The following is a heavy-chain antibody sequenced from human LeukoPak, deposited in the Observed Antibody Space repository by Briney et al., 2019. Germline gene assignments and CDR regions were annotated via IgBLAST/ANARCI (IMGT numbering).Heavy chain of an antibody. CDR3: ARDSYDSSGYFDY. Sequence: GGSLRLSCAASGFTFSSYSMNWVRQAPGKGLEWVSSISSSSSYIYYADSVKGRFTISRDNAKNSLYLQMNSLRAEDTAVYYCARDSYDSSGYFDYWGQGTLVTVSS. J-gene: IGHJ4*02. D-gene: IGHD3-22*01. CDR2: ISSSSSYI. V-gene: IGHV3-21*01. CDR1: GFTFSSYS.